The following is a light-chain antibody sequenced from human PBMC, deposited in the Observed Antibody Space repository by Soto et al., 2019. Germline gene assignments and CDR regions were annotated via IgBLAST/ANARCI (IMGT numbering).Light chain of an antibody. J-gene: IGKJ1*01. CDR3: LQPNSYPRT. V-gene: IGKV1-17*01. Sequence: DIQMTQSPSSLSASVGDRVTITCRASQGIRDALGWYQQKPGKAPKRLIYAASSLQSGVPSRFSGSGSGTAFTLTISSLQPADFATYAWLQPNSYPRTFGHGTKVEIK. CDR2: AAS. CDR1: QGIRDA.